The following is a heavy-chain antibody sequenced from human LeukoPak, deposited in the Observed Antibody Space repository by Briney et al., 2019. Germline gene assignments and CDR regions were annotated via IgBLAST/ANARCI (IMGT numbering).Heavy chain of an antibody. J-gene: IGHJ5*02. CDR1: GFTFSTYA. CDR2: ISGSGGAP. D-gene: IGHD1-14*01. CDR3: ANKPAGFDP. V-gene: IGHV3-23*01. Sequence: GGSLRLSCAASGFTFSTYAMTWVRQAPGKGLEWVSSISGSGGAPYYADSVKGRFTISRDNSKNTLYLQMNSLRAEDTAVYYCANKPAGFDPWGQGTLVTVSS.